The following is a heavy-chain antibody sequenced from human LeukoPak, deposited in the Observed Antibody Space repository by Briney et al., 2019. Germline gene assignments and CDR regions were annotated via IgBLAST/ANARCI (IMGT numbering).Heavy chain of an antibody. CDR3: ARAFGYSYGYNFDY. CDR2: INTNTGNP. Sequence: GASVKVSCKASGGTFSSYAISWVRQAPGQGLEWMGWINTNTGNPTYAQGFTGRFVFSLDTSVSTAYLQISSLKAEDTAVYYCARAFGYSYGYNFDYWGQGTLVTVSS. D-gene: IGHD5-18*01. J-gene: IGHJ4*02. V-gene: IGHV7-4-1*02. CDR1: GGTFSSYA.